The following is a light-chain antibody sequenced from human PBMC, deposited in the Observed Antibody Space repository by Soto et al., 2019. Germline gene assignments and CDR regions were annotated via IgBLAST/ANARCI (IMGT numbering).Light chain of an antibody. CDR2: GAS. J-gene: IGKJ2*01. Sequence: EIVMTQSPATLSVSPGERATLSCRASQSVSSNLAWYQQKPGQAPRLLIYGASTRATGIPARFSGSRSGTDFTLTISSLQSEDVAVYYCQQYNNWPYTFGQGTKLEIK. CDR1: QSVSSN. V-gene: IGKV3-15*01. CDR3: QQYNNWPYT.